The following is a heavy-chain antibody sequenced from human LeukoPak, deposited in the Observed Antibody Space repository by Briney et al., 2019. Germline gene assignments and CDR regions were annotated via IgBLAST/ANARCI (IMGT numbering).Heavy chain of an antibody. D-gene: IGHD4-11*01. CDR3: ARAPSYSIPDY. CDR1: GYTFTSYG. V-gene: IGHV1-46*01. Sequence: ASVKVSCKASGYTFTSYGISWVRQAPGQGLEWMGIINPSGGSTSYAQKFQGRVTMTRDTSTSTVYMELSSLRSEDTAVYYCARAPSYSIPDYWGQGTLVTVSS. J-gene: IGHJ4*02. CDR2: INPSGGST.